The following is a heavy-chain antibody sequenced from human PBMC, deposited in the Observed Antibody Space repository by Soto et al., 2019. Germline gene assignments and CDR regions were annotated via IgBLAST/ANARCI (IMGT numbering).Heavy chain of an antibody. D-gene: IGHD3-22*01. CDR2: IYYAGTT. CDR1: GGSISSSS. Sequence: ASVTLSLTCTVRGGSISSSSWNWTRQSPGNTLEWIGYIYYAGTTAYNPSLKSRVTISLDTAKNQFSLKLDSVTAADTAVYYCARLGGYYQALDSWGPGTLVTVSS. CDR3: ARLGGYYQALDS. J-gene: IGHJ4*02. V-gene: IGHV4-59*08.